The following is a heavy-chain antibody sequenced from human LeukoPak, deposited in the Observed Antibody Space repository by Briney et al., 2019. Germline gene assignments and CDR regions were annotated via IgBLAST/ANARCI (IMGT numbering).Heavy chain of an antibody. CDR3: ARDARIDFWSGFTFDY. CDR2: ISSSSSTI. D-gene: IGHD3-3*01. CDR1: GFTFSSYS. V-gene: IGHV3-48*01. J-gene: IGHJ4*02. Sequence: GGSLRLSCAAPGFTFSSYSMNWVRQAPGKGLEWVSYISSSSSTIYYADSVKGRFTISRDNAKNSLYLQMNSLRAEDTAVYYCARDARIDFWSGFTFDYWGQGTLVTVSS.